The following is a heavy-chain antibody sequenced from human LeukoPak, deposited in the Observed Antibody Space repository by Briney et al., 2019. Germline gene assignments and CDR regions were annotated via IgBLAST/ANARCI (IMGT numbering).Heavy chain of an antibody. V-gene: IGHV4-34*01. D-gene: IGHD3-9*01. CDR3: ARGCRYYDILTGYRLGYGMDV. CDR1: GGSFSGYY. Sequence: PSETLSLTCAVYGGSFSGYYWSWIRQPPGKGLEWIREINHSGSTNYNPSLKSRVTISVDTSKNQFSLKLSSVTAADTAVYYCARGCRYYDILTGYRLGYGMDVWGQGTTVTVSS. J-gene: IGHJ6*02. CDR2: INHSGST.